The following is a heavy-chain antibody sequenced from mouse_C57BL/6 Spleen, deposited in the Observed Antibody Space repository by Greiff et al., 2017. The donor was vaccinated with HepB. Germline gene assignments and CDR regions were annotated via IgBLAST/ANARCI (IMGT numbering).Heavy chain of an antibody. Sequence: VQLQESGPGLVAPSQSLSITCTVSGFSLTSYGVDWVRQSPGKGLEWLGVIWGVGSTNYNSALKSRLSISKDNSKSQVFLKMNSLQTDDTAMYYCATDYYGSSYPFAYWGQGTLVTVSA. V-gene: IGHV2-6*01. CDR3: ATDYYGSSYPFAY. D-gene: IGHD1-1*01. CDR2: IWGVGST. CDR1: GFSLTSYG. J-gene: IGHJ3*01.